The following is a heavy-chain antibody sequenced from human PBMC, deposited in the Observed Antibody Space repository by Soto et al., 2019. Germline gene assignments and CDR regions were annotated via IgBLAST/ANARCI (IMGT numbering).Heavy chain of an antibody. CDR1: GYSFTSYW. CDR2: IYPGDSDT. Sequence: GESLKISCKGSGYSFTSYWIGWVRQMPGKGLEWMGIIYPGDSDTRYSPSFQGQVTISADKSISTAYLQWSSLKASDTAMYYCARLGERRPQRSSTISYYYGMDVWGQGTTVTVSS. J-gene: IGHJ6*02. CDR3: ARLGERRPQRSSTISYYYGMDV. D-gene: IGHD1-1*01. V-gene: IGHV5-51*01.